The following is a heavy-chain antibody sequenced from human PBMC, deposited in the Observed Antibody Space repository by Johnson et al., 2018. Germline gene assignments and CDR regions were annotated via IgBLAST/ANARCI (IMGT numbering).Heavy chain of an antibody. Sequence: VQLVESGGGLIQPGRSLRLSCVVSGFTFGDYAMHWVRQAPGKGLEWVSGISWNRGSIGSADSVKGRFTISRDYAKNSLYLQMNNLRAEDTALYYCAKDITIFGHPEYYYAYGMDVWGQGTTVTVSS. CDR3: AKDITIFGHPEYYYAYGMDV. J-gene: IGHJ6*02. CDR1: GFTFGDYA. V-gene: IGHV3-9*01. CDR2: ISWNRGSI. D-gene: IGHD3-3*01.